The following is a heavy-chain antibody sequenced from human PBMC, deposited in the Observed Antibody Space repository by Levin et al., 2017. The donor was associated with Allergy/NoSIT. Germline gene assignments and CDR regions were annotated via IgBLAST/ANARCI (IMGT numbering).Heavy chain of an antibody. CDR2: INPSGGST. CDR3: AREEQLERGFDY. CDR1: GYTFTSYY. D-gene: IGHD6-13*01. J-gene: IGHJ4*02. Sequence: GESLKISCKASGYTFTSYYMHWVRQAPGQGLEWMGIINPSGGSTSYAQKFQGRVTMTRDTSTSTVYMELSSLRSEDTAVYYCAREEQLERGFDYWGQGTLVTVSS. V-gene: IGHV1-46*01.